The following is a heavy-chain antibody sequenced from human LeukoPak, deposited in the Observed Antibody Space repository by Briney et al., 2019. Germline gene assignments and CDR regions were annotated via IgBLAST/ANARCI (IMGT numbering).Heavy chain of an antibody. D-gene: IGHD3-22*01. V-gene: IGHV3-23*01. Sequence: GGSLRLSCAASGLTFNNYVMSWVRQAPGKGPEWVSGISSNGGTTYYADSVKGRFTVSRDNSKNTLYLQMNSLRAEDTAVCYCAKDPQYYYNSGGYYFDYFDSWGQGTLVAVSS. CDR1: GLTFNNYV. CDR3: AKDPQYYYNSGGYYFDYFDS. CDR2: ISSNGGTT. J-gene: IGHJ4*02.